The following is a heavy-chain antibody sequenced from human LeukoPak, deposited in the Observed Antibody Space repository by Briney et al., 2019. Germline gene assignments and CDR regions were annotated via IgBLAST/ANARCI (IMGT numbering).Heavy chain of an antibody. D-gene: IGHD5/OR15-5a*01. CDR2: IYTSGST. J-gene: IGHJ4*02. V-gene: IGHV4-4*07. CDR1: GGSISSYY. Sequence: SETLSLTCTVSGGSISSYYWSWIRQPAGKGLEWIGRIYTSGSTNYNPSLKSRVTMSVDASKNQFSLRLTSVTAADTAVYFCATLVSTRYYFDYWGQGTLVTVSS. CDR3: ATLVSTRYYFDY.